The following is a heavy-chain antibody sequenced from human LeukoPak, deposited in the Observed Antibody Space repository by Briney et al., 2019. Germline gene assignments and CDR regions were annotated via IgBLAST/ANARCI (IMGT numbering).Heavy chain of an antibody. CDR1: GGSISSSSYY. J-gene: IGHJ4*02. CDR3: AKGFDY. CDR2: IYYRGST. Sequence: PSETLSLTCTVSGGSISSSSYYWGWIRQPPGKGLEWIGSIYYRGSTYYNPSLKSRVTISVDTSKSQFSLKLSSVTAADTAVYYCAKGFDYWGQGTLVTVSS. V-gene: IGHV4-39*01.